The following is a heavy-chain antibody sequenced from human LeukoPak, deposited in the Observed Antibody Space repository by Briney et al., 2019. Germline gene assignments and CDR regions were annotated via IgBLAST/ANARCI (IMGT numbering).Heavy chain of an antibody. D-gene: IGHD3-3*01. CDR3: ARSLYYDFWSGYLGSKRDLGYAFDI. V-gene: IGHV1-46*01. J-gene: IGHJ3*02. CDR1: GYTFTSYY. CDR2: INPSGGST. Sequence: ASVKVSCKASGYTFTSYYMHWVRQAPGQGLEWMGIINPSGGSTSYAQKFQGRVTMTRDTSTSTVCMELSSLRSEDTAVYYCARSLYYDFWSGYLGSKRDLGYAFDIWGQGTMVTVSS.